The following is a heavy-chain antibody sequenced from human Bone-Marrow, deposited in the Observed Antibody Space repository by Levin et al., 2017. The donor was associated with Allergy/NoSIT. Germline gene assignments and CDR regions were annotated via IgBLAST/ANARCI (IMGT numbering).Heavy chain of an antibody. J-gene: IGHJ4*02. D-gene: IGHD5-18*01. CDR2: IIPIFGTA. CDR3: ARLGQHSYGYQGPGHFDY. V-gene: IGHV1-69*06. CDR1: GGTFSSYA. Sequence: KISCKASGGTFSSYAISWVRQAPGQGLEWMGGIIPIFGTANYAQKFQGRVTITADKSTSTAYMELSSLRSEDTAVYYCARLGQHSYGYQGPGHFDYWGQGTLVTVSS.